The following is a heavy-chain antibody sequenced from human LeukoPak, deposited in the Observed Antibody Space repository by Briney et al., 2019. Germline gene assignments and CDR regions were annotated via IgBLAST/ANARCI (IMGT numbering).Heavy chain of an antibody. V-gene: IGHV1-69*05. Sequence: ASVKVSCKASGGTFSSYAISWVRQAPGRGLEWMGGIIPIFGTANYAQKFQGRVTITTDESTSTAYMELSSLRSEDTAVYYCARPRSRVSIAFDIWGQGTMVTVSS. J-gene: IGHJ3*02. CDR3: ARPRSRVSIAFDI. CDR2: IIPIFGTA. D-gene: IGHD5/OR15-5a*01. CDR1: GGTFSSYA.